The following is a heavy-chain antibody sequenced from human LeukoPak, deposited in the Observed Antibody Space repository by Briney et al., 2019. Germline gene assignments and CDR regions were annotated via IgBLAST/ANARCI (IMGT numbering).Heavy chain of an antibody. D-gene: IGHD3-16*01. V-gene: IGHV2-70*11. J-gene: IGHJ4*02. Sequence: SGPALVKPTQTLTLTCTFSGFSLTTSGMCVSWIRQPPGKALEWLARIDWDDDEYFSTSLKTRLTISKDTSRNQVVLTMANMDPVDTATYYCARMARDAGLSLDYWGQGTLVTVSS. CDR2: IDWDDDE. CDR1: GFSLTTSGMC. CDR3: ARMARDAGLSLDY.